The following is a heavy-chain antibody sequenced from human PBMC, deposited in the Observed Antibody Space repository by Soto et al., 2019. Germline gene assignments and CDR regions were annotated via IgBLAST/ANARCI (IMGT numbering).Heavy chain of an antibody. D-gene: IGHD5-18*01. J-gene: IGHJ6*02. CDR2: ISGSGGAT. V-gene: IGHV3-23*01. Sequence: QPGGSLRLSCAASGFTFDNYAMNWVRQAPGKGLEWVAHISGSGGATKYADSVKGRFSISKDNSKNTLYLQMNSLRAEDTAVYYCAKDKWLDYYYYGMDVWGQGTTVTVSS. CDR3: AKDKWLDYYYYGMDV. CDR1: GFTFDNYA.